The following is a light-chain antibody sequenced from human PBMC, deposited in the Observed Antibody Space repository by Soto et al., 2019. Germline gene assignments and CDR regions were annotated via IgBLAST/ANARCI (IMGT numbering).Light chain of an antibody. J-gene: IGKJ3*01. CDR3: QQYGSSPGLFT. V-gene: IGKV3-20*01. Sequence: EIVLTQSPGTLSLSPGERATLSCRASQSVSSNYLAWYQQKAGQAPRLLIYGSSSMATGIPDRFSGSGSGTDFTLAISRLEPEDFAVYFCQQYGSSPGLFTFGPGSKVDFK. CDR2: GSS. CDR1: QSVSSNY.